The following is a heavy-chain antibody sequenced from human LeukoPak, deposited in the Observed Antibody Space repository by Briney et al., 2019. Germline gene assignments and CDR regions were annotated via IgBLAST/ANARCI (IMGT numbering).Heavy chain of an antibody. CDR2: IYYSGST. Sequence: SETLSLTCTVSGGSISSYYWSWIRQPPGKGLEWIGYIYYSGSTNYNPSLKSRVTISVDTSKNQFSLKLSSVIAADTAVYYCARVAPNKYCGGDCYSFDYWGQGTLVTVSS. CDR1: GGSISSYY. D-gene: IGHD2-21*02. J-gene: IGHJ4*02. V-gene: IGHV4-59*01. CDR3: ARVAPNKYCGGDCYSFDY.